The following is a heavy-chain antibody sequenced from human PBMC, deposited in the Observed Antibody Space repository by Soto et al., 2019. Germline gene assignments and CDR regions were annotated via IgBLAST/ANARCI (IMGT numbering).Heavy chain of an antibody. V-gene: IGHV4-59*04. Sequence: SDTLSLTYSVSDVTISGSYWSWIRPSPGKGLEWLGYVYYTGATYYNPTLKSRLRSSVDTSKNQFSLNLSSVTATDTAVYYCARGRIVPTTIFDYWGKGTLVTFS. CDR1: DVTISGSY. CDR2: VYYTGAT. D-gene: IGHD1-26*01. J-gene: IGHJ4*02. CDR3: ARGRIVPTTIFDY.